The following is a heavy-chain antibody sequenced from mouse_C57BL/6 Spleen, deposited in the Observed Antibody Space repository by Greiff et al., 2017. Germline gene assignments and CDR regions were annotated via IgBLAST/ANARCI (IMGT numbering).Heavy chain of an antibody. CDR2: ISYDGSN. D-gene: IGHD2-1*01. J-gene: IGHJ4*01. V-gene: IGHV3-6*01. CDR3: ARGIYYGSYAMDY. CDR1: GYSITSGYY. Sequence: EVKLQESGPGLVKPSQSLSLTCSVTGYSITSGYYWNWIRQFPGNKLEWMGYISYDGSNNYNPSLKNRISITRDTSKNQFFLKLNSVTTEDTATYYCARGIYYGSYAMDYWGQGTSVTVSS.